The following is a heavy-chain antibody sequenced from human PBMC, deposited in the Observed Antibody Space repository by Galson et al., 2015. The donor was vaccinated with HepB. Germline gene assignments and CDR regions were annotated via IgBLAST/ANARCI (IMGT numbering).Heavy chain of an antibody. D-gene: IGHD2-15*01. CDR2: FDPEDGET. J-gene: IGHJ6*02. V-gene: IGHV1-24*01. Sequence: SVKVSCKVSGYTLTELSMHWVRQAPGKGLEWMGGFDPEDGETIYAQKFQGRVTMTEDTSTDTAYMELSSLRSEDTAVYYCATVTINCSGGSCSHYYYGMDVWGQGTTVTVSS. CDR1: GYTLTELS. CDR3: ATVTINCSGGSCSHYYYGMDV.